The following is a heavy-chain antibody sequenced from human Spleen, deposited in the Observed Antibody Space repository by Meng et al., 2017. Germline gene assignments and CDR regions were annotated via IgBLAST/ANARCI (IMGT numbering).Heavy chain of an antibody. CDR1: GGSIDSNY. CDR2: VYYTGNT. CDR3: ARGYYDILTGYYASHWFDP. Sequence: GSLRLSCTVSGGSIDSNYWSWLRQSPGKGLEWIGYVYYTGNTDYNPSLMRRVTISLETSKNQFSLKLTSVTAADTAVYYCARGYYDILTGYYASHWFDPWGQGTLVTVSS. V-gene: IGHV4-59*01. D-gene: IGHD3-9*01. J-gene: IGHJ5*02.